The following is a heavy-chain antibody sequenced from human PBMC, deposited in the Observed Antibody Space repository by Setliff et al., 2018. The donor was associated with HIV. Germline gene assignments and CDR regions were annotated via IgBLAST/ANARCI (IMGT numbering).Heavy chain of an antibody. CDR1: GFTFSNHW. J-gene: IGHJ6*03. CDR2: ISEDGRGT. CDR3: ARGVDLLTAPSYYYYYMDV. V-gene: IGHV3-74*01. Sequence: GGSLRLSCAASGFTFSNHWMHWVRQSPGKGLVWVSRISEDGRGTNYADSVKGRFTISRDNAKNIVYLQMNSLRAEDTAVYYCARGVDLLTAPSYYYYYMDVWGKGTTVTVSS. D-gene: IGHD3-9*01.